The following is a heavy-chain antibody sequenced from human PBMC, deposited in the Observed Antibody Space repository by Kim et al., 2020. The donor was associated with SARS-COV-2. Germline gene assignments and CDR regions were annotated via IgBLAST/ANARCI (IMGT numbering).Heavy chain of an antibody. D-gene: IGHD1-26*01. V-gene: IGHV3-74*01. CDR3: ASLRYTGTYYYFDS. Sequence: YSDSLTRRFTISRDHAKHTLYLQMNSLRAEHTAVYYCASLRYTGTYYYFDSWGQGTLVVVSS. J-gene: IGHJ4*02.